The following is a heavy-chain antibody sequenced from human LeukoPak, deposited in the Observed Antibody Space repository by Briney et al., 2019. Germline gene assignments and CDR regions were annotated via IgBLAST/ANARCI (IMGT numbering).Heavy chain of an antibody. CDR1: GYSFTSYW. J-gene: IGHJ4*02. Sequence: GESLKISCKGSGYSFTSYWIGWVRRMPGKGLEWMGIIYPGDSDTRYSPSFQGQVTISADKSISTAYLQWSSLKASDTAMYYCARWTGTDGPPRPPGYWGQGTLVTVSS. CDR3: ARWTGTDGPPRPPGY. D-gene: IGHD3/OR15-3a*01. CDR2: IYPGDSDT. V-gene: IGHV5-51*01.